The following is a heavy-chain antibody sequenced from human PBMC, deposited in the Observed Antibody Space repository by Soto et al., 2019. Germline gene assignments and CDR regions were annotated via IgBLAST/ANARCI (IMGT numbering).Heavy chain of an antibody. D-gene: IGHD1-26*01. J-gene: IGHJ4*02. V-gene: IGHV3-15*01. CDR1: GHTFSNAW. CDR3: TTISRSSPWGC. Sequence: EVQLVESGGDLVEPGGSLRLSCATSGHTFSNAWMSWVRQAPGKGLEWVGRIKSKTDGGTTDYAAPVKGRFTISRDDSKRTLYLQMSSLETDYTAVYYSTTISRSSPWGCWGQGTLVTVST. CDR2: IKSKTDGGTT.